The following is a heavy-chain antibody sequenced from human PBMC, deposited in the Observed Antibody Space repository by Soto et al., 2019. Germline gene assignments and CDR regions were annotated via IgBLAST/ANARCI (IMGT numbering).Heavy chain of an antibody. J-gene: IGHJ4*02. D-gene: IGHD4-4*01. CDR1: GASLSPSSNL. CDR2: IFYTGST. Sequence: PQTLSLTCAVSGASLSPSSNLWTWVRQSPGKGLEWIGDIFYTGSTNFNPSLRGRVSISVEKSENQFSLKLTSVTAADTAVYFCASLGTTINSFDSSGPGTLVTVCS. V-gene: IGHV4-4*01. CDR3: ASLGTTINSFDS.